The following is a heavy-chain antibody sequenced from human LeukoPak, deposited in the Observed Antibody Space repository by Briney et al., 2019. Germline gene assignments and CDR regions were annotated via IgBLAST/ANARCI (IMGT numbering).Heavy chain of an antibody. V-gene: IGHV1-2*02. CDR2: INPNSGGT. CDR3: VSGGEFRYCSGTSCYSGDY. D-gene: IGHD2-15*01. J-gene: IGHJ4*02. Sequence: ASVKVSCKASGYTFTGFYLHWVRPAPGHGLEWMGWINPNSGGTDYAQKFQGRVTMTRDTSISAAYVELSRLRSDNTAVYYCVSGGEFRYCSGTSCYSGDYWGQGTLVTVSS. CDR1: GYTFTGFY.